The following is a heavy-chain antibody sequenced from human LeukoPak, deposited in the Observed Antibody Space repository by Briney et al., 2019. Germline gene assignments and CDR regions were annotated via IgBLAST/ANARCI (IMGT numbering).Heavy chain of an antibody. D-gene: IGHD1-1*01. CDR3: VRSRDTTNYYGMDV. J-gene: IGHJ6*02. Sequence: SETLSLTCAVSVDSISSSKWWSWVRQAPGKGLEWIGGIHHGGSTNYNPSLKSRVTISIDKSKNEFSLKMSSVTAADTAVYYCVRSRDTTNYYGMDVWGQGTTVTVSS. V-gene: IGHV4-4*02. CDR1: VDSISSSKW. CDR2: IHHGGST.